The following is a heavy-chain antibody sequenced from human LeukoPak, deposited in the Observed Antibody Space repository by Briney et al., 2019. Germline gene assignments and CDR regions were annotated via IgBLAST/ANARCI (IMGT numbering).Heavy chain of an antibody. J-gene: IGHJ5*02. V-gene: IGHV4-39*07. CDR1: GGSISSSSYY. CDR3: ARDSGTTGEVKFAP. CDR2: IYYSGST. Sequence: SGTLSLTCTVSGGSISSSSYYWGWIRQPPGKGLEWIGSIYYSGSTYYNPSLKSRVTISVDTSKNQFSLKLSSVTAADTAVYYCARDSGTTGEVKFAPWGQGTLVTVSS. D-gene: IGHD3-10*01.